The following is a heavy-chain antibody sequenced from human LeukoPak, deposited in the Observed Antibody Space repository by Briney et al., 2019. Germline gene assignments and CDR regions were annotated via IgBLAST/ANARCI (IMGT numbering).Heavy chain of an antibody. Sequence: GGSLRLSCAASGVTVTSNYMTWVRQAPGKGLEWVAIIYSGGITYYADSVKDRSCISRDNSKSTVYLQMNNLRVDDTAVYYCATGRRYFDSWGPGTLVTVSS. J-gene: IGHJ4*02. CDR3: ATGRRYFDS. CDR1: GVTVTSNY. CDR2: IYSGGIT. V-gene: IGHV3-53*01. D-gene: IGHD1-1*01.